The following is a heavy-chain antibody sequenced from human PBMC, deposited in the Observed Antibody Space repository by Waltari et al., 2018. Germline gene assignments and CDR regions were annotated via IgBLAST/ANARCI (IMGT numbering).Heavy chain of an antibody. V-gene: IGHV3-48*03. J-gene: IGHJ4*02. CDR3: ATRYGSSSMDY. Sequence: EVQLVESGGGVVQTGGSLRLSCDASGFTFRNYEMNWVRQAPGKGLEWIASISSRLNTIYYADSVKGRFTISRDNAKNSLHLQMNSLRAEDTAVYYCATRYGSSSMDYWGQGTLVTVSS. CDR1: GFTFRNYE. CDR2: ISSRLNTI. D-gene: IGHD6-6*01.